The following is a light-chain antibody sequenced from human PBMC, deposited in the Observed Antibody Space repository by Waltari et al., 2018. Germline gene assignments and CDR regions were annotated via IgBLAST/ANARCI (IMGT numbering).Light chain of an antibody. J-gene: IGKJ1*01. CDR2: DAS. Sequence: EIVLTQSPGTLSLSPGERATLSCRASQSFTRYLAWYQHKPGQAPRLLIYDASTRAAGIADRFTGSGFGTDFTLTISRLEHEDSAVYYCQHYVRLPVTFGQGTKVEIK. CDR3: QHYVRLPVT. CDR1: QSFTRY. V-gene: IGKV3-20*01.